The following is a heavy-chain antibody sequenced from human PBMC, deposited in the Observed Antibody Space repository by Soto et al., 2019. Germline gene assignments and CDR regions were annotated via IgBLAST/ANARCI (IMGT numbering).Heavy chain of an antibody. CDR2: IYYSGSTT. CDR1: GGSISSSNW. D-gene: IGHD1-26*01. Sequence: QVQLQESGPGLVKPSGTLSLTCAVSGGSISSSNWWSWVRQPPGKGLEWIGEIYYSGSTTNYNPSLKXXVXIXVDGAKNEFSLTFSSVTAADTAVYYCERGIVGATRAWGQRTLVTVSS. J-gene: IGHJ5*02. V-gene: IGHV4-4*02. CDR3: ERGIVGATRA.